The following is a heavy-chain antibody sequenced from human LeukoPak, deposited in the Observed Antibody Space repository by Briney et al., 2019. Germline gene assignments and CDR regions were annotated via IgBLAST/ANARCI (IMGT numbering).Heavy chain of an antibody. CDR3: ARDDSGSYYFQH. D-gene: IGHD1-26*01. V-gene: IGHV1-18*01. CDR2: ISAYNGNT. J-gene: IGHJ1*01. Sequence: ASVKVSCKASGYTFTSYGISWVRQAPGQGLEWMGWISAYNGNTNYAQKLQGRVTMTTDTSTSTAYMELRSLRAEDTAVYYCARDDSGSYYFQHWGQGTLVTVSS. CDR1: GYTFTSYG.